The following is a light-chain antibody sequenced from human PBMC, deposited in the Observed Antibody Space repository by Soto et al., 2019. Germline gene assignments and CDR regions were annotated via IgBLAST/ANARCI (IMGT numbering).Light chain of an antibody. CDR3: QQLNSYPLT. CDR1: QSVSSSY. V-gene: IGKV3-20*01. J-gene: IGKJ4*01. CDR2: GAS. Sequence: DIVLTQSPGTLSLSPGERATLSCRASQSVSSSYLAWYQQQPGQAPRLLIYGASTRATGIPDRFSGSGSGTDFTLTISRLEPEDFATYYCQQLNSYPLTFGGGTKVDIK.